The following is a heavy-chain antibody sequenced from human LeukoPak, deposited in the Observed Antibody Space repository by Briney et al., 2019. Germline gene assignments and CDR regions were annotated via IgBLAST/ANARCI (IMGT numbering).Heavy chain of an antibody. CDR1: GLTFSSYA. V-gene: IGHV3-23*01. CDR3: AKRSVTGTYYLDY. J-gene: IGHJ4*02. Sequence: GGSLRLSCAASGLTFSSYAMSWVRQAPGKGLDWVSSISAGGSGTYYADSVKGRFTISRDNSKDTLYLQMNSLRAEDTAVYYCAKRSVTGTYYLDYWGQGTLVPVSS. CDR2: ISAGGSGT. D-gene: IGHD6-19*01.